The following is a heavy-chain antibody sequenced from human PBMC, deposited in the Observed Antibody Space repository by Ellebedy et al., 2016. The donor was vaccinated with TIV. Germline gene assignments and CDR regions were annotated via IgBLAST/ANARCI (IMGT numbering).Heavy chain of an antibody. V-gene: IGHV1-46*01. D-gene: IGHD2-15*01. Sequence: ASVKVSXXASGYTFTSYYMHWVRQAPGQGLEWMGIINPSGGSTSYAQKFQGRVTMTRDTSTSTVYMELSSLRSEDTAVYYCAREGPPYIVVVVAATPTVGDYWGQGTLVTVSS. CDR1: GYTFTSYY. CDR3: AREGPPYIVVVVAATPTVGDY. J-gene: IGHJ4*02. CDR2: INPSGGST.